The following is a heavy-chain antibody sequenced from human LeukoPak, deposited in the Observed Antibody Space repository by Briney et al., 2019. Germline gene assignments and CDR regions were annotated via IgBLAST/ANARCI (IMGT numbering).Heavy chain of an antibody. CDR2: IKEDGSEI. CDR1: GFTFSSRW. CDR3: PLGVYYFDY. D-gene: IGHD3-16*01. V-gene: IGHV3-7*01. J-gene: IGHJ4*02. Sequence: GGSLRLSCAASGFTFSSRWMSWVRQAPGRGLEWVANIKEDGSEIYYVDSVKGRFTISRDNAKNSLYLQMNSLRVEDTAVYYCPLGVYYFDYWGQGTLVTVSS.